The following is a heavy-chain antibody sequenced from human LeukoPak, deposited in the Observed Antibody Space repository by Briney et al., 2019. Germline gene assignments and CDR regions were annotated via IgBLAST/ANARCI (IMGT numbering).Heavy chain of an antibody. V-gene: IGHV4-34*01. J-gene: IGHJ6*03. CDR3: ARAFDGSTRNYYYYYYMDV. CDR2: INHSGST. CDR1: AGSFSGYY. Sequence: SETLSLTCAVYAGSFSGYYWSWIRQPPGKGLQWMGEINHSGSTNYNPSLKSRVTISVDTSKNQFSLKLSSVTAADTAVYYCARAFDGSTRNYYYYYYMDVWGKGTTVTVSS.